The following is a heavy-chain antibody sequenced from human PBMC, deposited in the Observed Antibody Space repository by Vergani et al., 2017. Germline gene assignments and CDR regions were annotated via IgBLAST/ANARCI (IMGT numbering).Heavy chain of an antibody. Sequence: EVQLLESGGGLVQPGGSLRLSCAASGFTFSSYAMSWVRQAPGKGLEWVSAISGSGGSTYYADSVKGRFTISRDNSKNTLYLQMNSLRAEDTAVYYCARDGGELLDYYYYYGMDVWGQGTTVTVSS. CDR2: ISGSGGST. V-gene: IGHV3-23*01. D-gene: IGHD3-10*01. CDR1: GFTFSSYA. CDR3: ARDGGELLDYYYYYGMDV. J-gene: IGHJ6*02.